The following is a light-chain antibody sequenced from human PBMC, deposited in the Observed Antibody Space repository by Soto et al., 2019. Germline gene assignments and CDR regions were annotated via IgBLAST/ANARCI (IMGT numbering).Light chain of an antibody. Sequence: EIVLTQSPGTLSLSPGERAILSCRASQSVSSSYLAWYQQKPGQAPRLLIYGASSRATGIPDRFSGSGSGTDFTLTISRLEPEDFAVYYCQQYGSSQTFGQGTKVEIK. CDR3: QQYGSSQT. J-gene: IGKJ1*01. V-gene: IGKV3-20*01. CDR2: GAS. CDR1: QSVSSSY.